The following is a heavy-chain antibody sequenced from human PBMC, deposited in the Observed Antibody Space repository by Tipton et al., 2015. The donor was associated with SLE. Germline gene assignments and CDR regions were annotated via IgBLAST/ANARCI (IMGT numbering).Heavy chain of an antibody. CDR3: ARDSYGATAYYYYYMDV. J-gene: IGHJ6*03. Sequence: TLSLTCAVYGGSFSGYYWSWIRQPPGKGLEWIGEIYHSGSTNYNPSLKSRVTISVDKSKNQFSLKLSSVTAADTAVYYCARDSYGATAYYYYYMDVWGKGTTVTVSS. D-gene: IGHD4-17*01. CDR2: IYHSGST. V-gene: IGHV4-34*01. CDR1: GGSFSGYY.